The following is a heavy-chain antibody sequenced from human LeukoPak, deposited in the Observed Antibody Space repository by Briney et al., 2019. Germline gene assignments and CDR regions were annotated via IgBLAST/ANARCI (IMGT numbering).Heavy chain of an antibody. CDR1: GFTFSSYW. V-gene: IGHV3-74*01. J-gene: IGHJ6*02. D-gene: IGHD3-9*01. CDR2: INGDGRNI. Sequence: GGSLRLSRVASGFTFSSYWMHWVRQGPRKGLVWVSRINGDGRNINYADSVRGRFTISRDNAKNTLYLQMNTLRVEDTAVYYCTRDLMDYDVSTGLHHYYMDVWGQGTTVTVSS. CDR3: TRDLMDYDVSTGLHHYYMDV.